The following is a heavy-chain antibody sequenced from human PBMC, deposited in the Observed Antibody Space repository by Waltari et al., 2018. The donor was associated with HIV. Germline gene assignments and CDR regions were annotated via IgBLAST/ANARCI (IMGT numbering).Heavy chain of an antibody. Sequence: QVQLVQSGAEVKKPGSSVKVSCKASGGAFNNDAFSWVPQAPGKGLEWMGGIIPIFGTTNYAQKFQGRVRITADESTSTAYMDLSSLRSEDTAVYYCARVICSTTSCYDLDYYYGMDVWGQGTTVTVSS. V-gene: IGHV1-69*13. CDR1: GGAFNNDA. CDR2: IIPIFGTT. J-gene: IGHJ6*02. CDR3: ARVICSTTSCYDLDYYYGMDV. D-gene: IGHD2-2*01.